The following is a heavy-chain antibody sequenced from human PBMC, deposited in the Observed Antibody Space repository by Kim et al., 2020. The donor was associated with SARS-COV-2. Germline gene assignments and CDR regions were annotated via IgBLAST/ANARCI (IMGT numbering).Heavy chain of an antibody. CDR3: AIGIGRSWGSYRYREGIFDY. CDR1: GFTFSSYE. CDR2: ISSSGSTI. Sequence: GGSLRLSCAASGFTFSSYEMNWVRQAPGKGLEWVSYISSSGSTIYYADSVKGRFTISRDNAKNSLYLQMNSLRAEDTAVYYCAIGIGRSWGSYRYREGIFDYWGQGTLVTVSS. J-gene: IGHJ4*02. V-gene: IGHV3-48*03. D-gene: IGHD3-16*02.